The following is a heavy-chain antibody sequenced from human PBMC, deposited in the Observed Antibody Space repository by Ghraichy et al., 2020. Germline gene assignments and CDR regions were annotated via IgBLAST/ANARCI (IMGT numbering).Heavy chain of an antibody. D-gene: IGHD2-15*01. Sequence: GGSLRLSCVASGLMFSPNTMNWVRQAPGKGLEWVSSISSSNSYIYYADSVKGRFTISRDNAQNSLYLQMNSLRAEDTAVYYCSRGGGGGTLVLDHMDIWGPGTTVTVSS. CDR3: SRGGGGGTLVLDHMDI. CDR2: ISSSNSYI. V-gene: IGHV3-21*01. CDR1: GLMFSPNT. J-gene: IGHJ6*02.